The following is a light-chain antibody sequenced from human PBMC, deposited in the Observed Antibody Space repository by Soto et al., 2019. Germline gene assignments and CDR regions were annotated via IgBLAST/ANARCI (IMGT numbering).Light chain of an antibody. CDR2: GAS. CDR1: QSVSSN. V-gene: IGKV3-15*01. J-gene: IGKJ5*01. CDR3: QQYHNWPPT. Sequence: EIVMTQSPATLSVSPGERASLSCRASQSVSSNLAWYQQKPGQAPRLLIYGASTRATGIPARFSGSGSGTEFTLTISSLQSEDLAVYYCQQYHNWPPTFGQGTRLEIK.